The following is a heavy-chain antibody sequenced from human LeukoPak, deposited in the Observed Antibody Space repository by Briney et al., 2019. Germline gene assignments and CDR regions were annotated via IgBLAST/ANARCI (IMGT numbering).Heavy chain of an antibody. Sequence: GGSLRLSCAASGFTFSSYAMSWVRQAPGKGLKWFSSISGSGCSTYYADSVKGRLTISRDNSKNTLYLQTNSLRAKDTAVYYCARTPKVYCSGGSSYPDYWGQGTLVTVSS. CDR2: ISGSGCST. CDR3: ARTPKVYCSGGSSYPDY. CDR1: GFTFSSYA. V-gene: IGHV3-23*01. D-gene: IGHD2-15*01. J-gene: IGHJ4*02.